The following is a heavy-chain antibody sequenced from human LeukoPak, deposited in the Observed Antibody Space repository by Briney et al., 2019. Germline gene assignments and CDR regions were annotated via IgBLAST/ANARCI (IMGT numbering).Heavy chain of an antibody. CDR3: ATDGADYYDSSGTIGAFDI. Sequence: ASVKVSCKASGYTFTSYGISWVRQAPGQGLEWMGWISAYDGNINYAQKLQGRVTMTTDTSTSTAYMELRSLRSDDTAVYYCATDGADYYDSSGTIGAFDIWGQGTMVTVSS. D-gene: IGHD3-22*01. V-gene: IGHV1-18*01. CDR2: ISAYDGNI. CDR1: GYTFTSYG. J-gene: IGHJ3*02.